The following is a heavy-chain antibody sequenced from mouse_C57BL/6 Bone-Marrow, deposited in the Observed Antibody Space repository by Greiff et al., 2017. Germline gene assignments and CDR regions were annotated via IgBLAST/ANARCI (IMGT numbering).Heavy chain of an antibody. D-gene: IGHD2-5*01. V-gene: IGHV10-1*01. Sequence: EVKLVESGGGLVQPKGSLKLSCAASGFSFNTYAMNWVRQAPGKGLEWVARIRSKSNNYATYYADSVKDRFTISRDDSESMLYLQMNNLITEDTAMYYGVRLGYYSKRGYYFDYWGQGTTLTVSS. J-gene: IGHJ2*01. CDR3: VRLGYYSKRGYYFDY. CDR2: IRSKSNNYAT. CDR1: GFSFNTYA.